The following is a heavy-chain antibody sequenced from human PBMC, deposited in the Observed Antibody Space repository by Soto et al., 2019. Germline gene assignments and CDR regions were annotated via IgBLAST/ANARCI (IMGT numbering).Heavy chain of an antibody. CDR2: TYYSGST. V-gene: IGHV4-30-4*01. CDR3: ASQRLYYDFWSGYTKSFYYGMDV. D-gene: IGHD3-3*01. CDR1: GGSISSGDYY. Sequence: KASETLSLTCTVSGGSISSGDYYWSWIRQPPGKGLEWIGYTYYSGSTYYNPSLKSRVTISVDTSKNQFSLKLSSVTAADTAVYYCASQRLYYDFWSGYTKSFYYGMDVWGQGTTVTVSS. J-gene: IGHJ6*02.